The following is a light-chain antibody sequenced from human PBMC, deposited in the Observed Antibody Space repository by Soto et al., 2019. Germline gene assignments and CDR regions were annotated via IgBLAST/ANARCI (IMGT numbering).Light chain of an antibody. CDR2: EVS. CDR3: RSYTSRSIVV. Sequence: QSALTQPASVSGSPGQSITISCTGTSSDVGGYNYVSWYQQHPGKAPKLMIYEVSNRPSGASNRFSGSKSGNTASLTISGLQAEDEADYYCRSYTSRSIVVFGGGTKLTVL. CDR1: SSDVGGYNY. V-gene: IGLV2-14*01. J-gene: IGLJ2*01.